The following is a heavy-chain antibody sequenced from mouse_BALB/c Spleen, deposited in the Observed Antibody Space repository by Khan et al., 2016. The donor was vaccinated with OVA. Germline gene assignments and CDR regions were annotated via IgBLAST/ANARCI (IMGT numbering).Heavy chain of an antibody. V-gene: IGHV1-4*01. Sequence: VQLKQSGAELARPGASVKMSCKASGYTFTTYTMHWVKQRPGQGLEWIGYINPSNGYTNYNQKIKDKSTLTADKSSSTAYMQLSSLTSDYSAVYYCAREGAYYRSDGWFSYWGQGTLVTVSA. D-gene: IGHD2-14*01. CDR1: GYTFTTYT. J-gene: IGHJ3*01. CDR3: AREGAYYRSDGWFSY. CDR2: INPSNGYT.